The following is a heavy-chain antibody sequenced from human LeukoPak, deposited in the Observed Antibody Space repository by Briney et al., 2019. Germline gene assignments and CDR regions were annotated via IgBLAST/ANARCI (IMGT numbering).Heavy chain of an antibody. V-gene: IGHV3-23*01. Sequence: PGGSLRLSCAASGFTFNEYAMNWVRQAPGKGLEWVSGISERGDRTSSAASVKSRFTISRDNSRNILYLQMNSLRADDTAVYYCAKRGYYDSSGFSPLTYWGQGTLVTVSS. CDR3: AKRGYYDSSGFSPLTY. CDR1: GFTFNEYA. D-gene: IGHD3-22*01. CDR2: ISERGDRT. J-gene: IGHJ4*02.